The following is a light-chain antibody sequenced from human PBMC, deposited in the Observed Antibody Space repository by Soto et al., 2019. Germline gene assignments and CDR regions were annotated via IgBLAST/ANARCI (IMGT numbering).Light chain of an antibody. CDR3: QQYNNWPLT. Sequence: EIVMTQSPATLSVSPGERATLSCRASQSVSSNLAWYQQKPGQAPRLLIYGASTSATGIPARFSGSGSGTEFTLTISSLQSEDFAVYYCQQYNNWPLTLGQGTKVEIK. J-gene: IGKJ1*01. V-gene: IGKV3-15*01. CDR2: GAS. CDR1: QSVSSN.